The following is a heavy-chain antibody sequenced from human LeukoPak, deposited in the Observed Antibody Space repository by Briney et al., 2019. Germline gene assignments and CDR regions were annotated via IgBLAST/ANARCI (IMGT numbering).Heavy chain of an antibody. CDR2: IKPTTEGETT. D-gene: IGHD1-26*01. J-gene: IGHJ4*02. CDR1: GFTFGNAW. Sequence: GSLRLSCAASGFTFGNAWMSWVRQSPGKGLEWVGRIKPTTEGETTDYAAPVKGRFAISRDDSKNTLYLQMNSLKTEDTALYYCTTDYWELQFDLWGQGTLVTVSS. V-gene: IGHV3-15*01. CDR3: TTDYWELQFDL.